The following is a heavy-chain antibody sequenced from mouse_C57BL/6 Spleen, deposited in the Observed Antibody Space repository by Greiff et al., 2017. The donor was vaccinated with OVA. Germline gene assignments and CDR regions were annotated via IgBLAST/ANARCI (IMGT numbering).Heavy chain of an antibody. J-gene: IGHJ2*01. V-gene: IGHV1-64*01. D-gene: IGHD2-1*01. CDR2: IHPNSGST. CDR1: GYTFTSYW. CDR3: ASNEGYGKGYCDY. Sequence: QVQLQQPGAELVKPGASVKLSCKASGYTFTSYWMHWVKQRPGQGLEWIGMIHPNSGSTNYNEKFKSKATLTVDKSSSTAYMQLSSQTSEDTAVYTCASNEGYGKGYCDYWGQGTTLTVSS.